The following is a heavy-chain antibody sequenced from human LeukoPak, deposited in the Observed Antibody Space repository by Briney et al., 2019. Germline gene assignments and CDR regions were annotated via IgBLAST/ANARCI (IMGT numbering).Heavy chain of an antibody. D-gene: IGHD6-13*01. J-gene: IGHJ3*02. CDR2: INWNGGST. CDR1: GFTFDDYG. V-gene: IGHV3-20*01. CDR3: ARGGWQQYVEAFDI. Sequence: GGSLRLSCPASGFTFDDYGMSWVRQAPGKGLEWVSGINWNGGSTGYADSVKGRFTISRDNAKNSLYLQMNSLRAEDTALYHCARGGWQQYVEAFDIWGQGTMVTDSS.